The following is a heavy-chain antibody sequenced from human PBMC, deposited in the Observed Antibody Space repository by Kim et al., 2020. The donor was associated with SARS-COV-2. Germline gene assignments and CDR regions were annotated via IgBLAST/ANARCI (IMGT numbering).Heavy chain of an antibody. CDR2: IWSAGSNK. D-gene: IGHD1-7*01. Sequence: GGSLRLSCAASGVSFSSHGMHWVRQAPGKGLEWVAVIWSAGSNKNYADSVKGRFTISRDNSENTLYLQANSLRADDTAVYYCATDGVRGTVDAFDIWGQGTMVTVFS. V-gene: IGHV3-33*03. J-gene: IGHJ3*02. CDR1: GVSFSSHG. CDR3: ATDGVRGTVDAFDI.